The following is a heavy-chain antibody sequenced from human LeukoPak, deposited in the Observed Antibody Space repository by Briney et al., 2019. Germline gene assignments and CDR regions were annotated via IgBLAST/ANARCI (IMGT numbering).Heavy chain of an antibody. CDR3: AKDPSVLRFLEWLGDY. CDR1: GFTFSSYA. CDR2: ISGSGGST. V-gene: IGHV3-23*01. D-gene: IGHD3-3*01. J-gene: IGHJ4*02. Sequence: PGGSLRLSCAASGFTFSSYAMSWVRQAPGKGLEWVSAISGSGGSTYYADSVKGRLTISRDNSKNTLYLQMNSLRAEDTAVYYCAKDPSVLRFLEWLGDYWGQGTLVTVSS.